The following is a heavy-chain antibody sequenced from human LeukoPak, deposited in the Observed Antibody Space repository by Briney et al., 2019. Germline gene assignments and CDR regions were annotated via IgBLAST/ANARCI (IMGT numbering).Heavy chain of an antibody. CDR1: GGSISSYY. CDR2: IYTSGST. D-gene: IGHD2-15*01. CDR3: ARSYCSGGSCYSDFDY. V-gene: IGHV4-4*07. J-gene: IGHJ4*02. Sequence: PSETLSLTCTVSGGSISSYYWSWVRQPAGKGLEWIGRIYTSGSTNYSPSLKSRITMSVDTSKNQLSLKLSSVTAADTAVYYCARSYCSGGSCYSDFDYWGQGTLVTVSS.